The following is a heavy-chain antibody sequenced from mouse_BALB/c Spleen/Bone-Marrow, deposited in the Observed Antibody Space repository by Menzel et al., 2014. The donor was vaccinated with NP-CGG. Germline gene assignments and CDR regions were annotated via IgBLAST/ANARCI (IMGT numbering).Heavy chain of an antibody. D-gene: IGHD1-1*01. CDR2: SRNKANDYTT. Sequence: EVKLVESGGGLVQPGGSLRLSCATSGFTFGDFYMEWVRQPPGKRLEWIAASRNKANDYTTEYSASVKGRFIVSRDTSQSILYLQMNALRAEDTAIYYCARDYYGSSYWYFDVWGAGTTVTVSS. CDR1: GFTFGDFY. V-gene: IGHV7-1*02. CDR3: ARDYYGSSYWYFDV. J-gene: IGHJ1*01.